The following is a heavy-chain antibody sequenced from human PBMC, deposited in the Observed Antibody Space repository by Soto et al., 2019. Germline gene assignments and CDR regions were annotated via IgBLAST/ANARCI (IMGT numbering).Heavy chain of an antibody. D-gene: IGHD3-3*01. CDR2: IYWDDDR. CDR1: GFSLSTTTVG. Sequence: QITLKESGPTLVKPTQTLTLTCTFSGFSLSTTTVGVGWIRQPPGKALEWLALIYWDDDRRYIPSLKNRLTITKASCGGQGVLTMTNMGPVETATYDGARITPFDFKGYYFDWWGPGMLVTVSS. V-gene: IGHV2-5*02. J-gene: IGHJ4*02. CDR3: ARITPFDFKGYYFDW.